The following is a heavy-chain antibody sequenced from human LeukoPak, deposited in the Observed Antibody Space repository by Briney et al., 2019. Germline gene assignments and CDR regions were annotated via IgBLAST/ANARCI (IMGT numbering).Heavy chain of an antibody. CDR2: IYWDDGK. D-gene: IGHD1-26*01. Sequence: SGPTLVKPTQTLTLTCTFSGFSLSTSGVGVGWIRQPPGKALEWLALIYWDDGKRYSPSLKSRLTVTKDTSKNLVVLTMTDMDPVATATYYCVHDSTNYYGMDVWGQGTTVTVSS. V-gene: IGHV2-5*02. J-gene: IGHJ6*02. CDR3: VHDSTNYYGMDV. CDR1: GFSLSTSGVG.